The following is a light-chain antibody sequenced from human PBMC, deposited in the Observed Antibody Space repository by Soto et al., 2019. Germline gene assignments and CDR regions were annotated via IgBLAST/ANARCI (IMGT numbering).Light chain of an antibody. V-gene: IGLV2-14*01. CDR1: SSDIGGNNY. J-gene: IGLJ1*01. CDR2: DVT. CDR3: SSYTGSSTYV. Sequence: QSVLNQPASVSESPGQTITISCTGTSSDIGGNNYVSWYQQHPGKAPKLMIYDVTIRPSVISNRFSGSMSGNTVSLTISGLQAEDVADYYCSSYTGSSTYVFGTGTKVTVL.